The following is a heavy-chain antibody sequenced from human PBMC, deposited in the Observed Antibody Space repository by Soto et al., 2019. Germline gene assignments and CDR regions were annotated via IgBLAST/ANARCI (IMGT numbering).Heavy chain of an antibody. Sequence: ASETLSLTCTVSDGSVSNSTFYWGWIRQAPGKGLEWIGLIYYSGSTYYHRSLKSRASMFIDTSKNQFSLKLSSVTAADTAVYYCASFGSGSLLYYYGMDVWGQGTTVTVSS. CDR1: DGSVSNSTFY. D-gene: IGHD3-10*01. CDR3: ASFGSGSLLYYYGMDV. CDR2: IYYSGST. J-gene: IGHJ6*02. V-gene: IGHV4-39*01.